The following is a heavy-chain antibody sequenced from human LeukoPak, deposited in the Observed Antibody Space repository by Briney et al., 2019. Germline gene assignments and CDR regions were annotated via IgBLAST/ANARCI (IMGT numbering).Heavy chain of an antibody. V-gene: IGHV3-7*01. D-gene: IGHD5-12*01. Sequence: PGGSLRLSCAASGFTFSSYWMSWVRQAPGKGLEWVANIKQDGSEKYYVDSVKGRFTTSRDNAKNSLYLQMNSLRAEDTAVYYCARLSGYDLYYYYYMDVWGKGTTVTVSS. J-gene: IGHJ6*03. CDR1: GFTFSSYW. CDR2: IKQDGSEK. CDR3: ARLSGYDLYYYYYMDV.